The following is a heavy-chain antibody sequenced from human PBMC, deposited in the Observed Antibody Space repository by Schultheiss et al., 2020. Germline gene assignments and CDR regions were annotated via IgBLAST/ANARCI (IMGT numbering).Heavy chain of an antibody. J-gene: IGHJ5*02. D-gene: IGHD2-15*01. Sequence: SETLSLTCTVSGGSISSGGYYWSWIRQHPGKRLEWIGEIYHSGSTNYNPSLKSRVTISVDTSKNQFSLKLSSVTAADTAVYYCARDRGGGSMFDPWGQGTLVTVSS. CDR2: IYHSGST. V-gene: IGHV4-61*08. CDR3: ARDRGGGSMFDP. CDR1: GGSISSGGYY.